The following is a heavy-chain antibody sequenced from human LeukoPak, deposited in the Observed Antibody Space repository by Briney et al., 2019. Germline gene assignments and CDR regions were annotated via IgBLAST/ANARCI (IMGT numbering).Heavy chain of an antibody. CDR1: GFTFSSYS. Sequence: PGGSLRLSCAASGFTFSSYSMNWVRQAPGKGLEWVAVISYDGSNKYYADSVKGRFTISRDNSKNTLYLQMNSLRAEDTAVYYCARGIVVVPAALAYWGQGTLVTVSS. CDR2: ISYDGSNK. V-gene: IGHV3-30*03. D-gene: IGHD2-2*01. J-gene: IGHJ4*02. CDR3: ARGIVVVPAALAY.